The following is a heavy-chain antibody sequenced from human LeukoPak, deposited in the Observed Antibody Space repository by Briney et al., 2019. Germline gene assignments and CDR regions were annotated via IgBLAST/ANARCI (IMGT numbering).Heavy chain of an antibody. CDR1: GFTFSSYA. CDR3: AKDGTYYYDSSGSN. D-gene: IGHD3-22*01. V-gene: IGHV3-23*01. CDR2: ISGSGGST. J-gene: IGHJ4*02. Sequence: GGSLRLSCAASGFTFSSYAMSWVRQASGKGLEWVSAISGSGGSTYYADSVKGRFTISRDNSKNTLYLQMNSLRAEDTAVYYCAKDGTYYYDSSGSNWGQGTLVTVSS.